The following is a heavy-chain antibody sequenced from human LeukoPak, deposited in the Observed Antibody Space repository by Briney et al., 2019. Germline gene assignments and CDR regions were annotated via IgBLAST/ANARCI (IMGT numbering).Heavy chain of an antibody. CDR1: GLTFSNYA. D-gene: IGHD4-17*01. CDR2: IRGSGGGT. V-gene: IGHV3-23*01. Sequence: AGGSLRLSCAVSGLTFSNYAMTWVRQAPGRGLEWVSSIRGSGGGTDYADSVRGRFTIPRDNSKNTLYLQMNSLRADDTAVYYCSRDPNGDYVGAFDFQRWGQGTLVTVSS. J-gene: IGHJ1*01. CDR3: SRDPNGDYVGAFDFQR.